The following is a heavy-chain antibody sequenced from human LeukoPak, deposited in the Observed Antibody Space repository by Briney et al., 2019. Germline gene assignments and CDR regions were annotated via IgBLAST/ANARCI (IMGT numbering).Heavy chain of an antibody. CDR2: ISHDGRNT. V-gene: IGHV3-30*18. Sequence: GGSLRLSCVASGFTLSSNDISWVRQAPGKGLEWVTIISHDGRNTYYADSVKGRFTISRDNSEDTVSLQMNSLRPEDTAVYYCAKIVAKKVRGDDAFEIWGQGTMVTVSS. D-gene: IGHD3-10*01. CDR3: AKIVAKKVRGDDAFEI. CDR1: GFTLSSND. J-gene: IGHJ3*02.